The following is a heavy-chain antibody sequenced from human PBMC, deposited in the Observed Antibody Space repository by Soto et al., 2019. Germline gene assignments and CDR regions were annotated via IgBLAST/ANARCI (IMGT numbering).Heavy chain of an antibody. Sequence: GGSLRLSCAASGFTFSSYAMSWFRQAPGKGLEWVSAISGSGGSTYYADSVKGRFTISRDNSKNTLYLQMNSLRAEDTAVYYCAKDRGYSSGWYGYWGQGTLVTVSS. J-gene: IGHJ4*02. CDR3: AKDRGYSSGWYGY. D-gene: IGHD6-19*01. V-gene: IGHV3-23*01. CDR2: ISGSGGST. CDR1: GFTFSSYA.